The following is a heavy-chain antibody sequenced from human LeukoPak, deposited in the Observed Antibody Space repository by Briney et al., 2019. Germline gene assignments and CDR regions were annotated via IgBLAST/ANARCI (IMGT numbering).Heavy chain of an antibody. J-gene: IGHJ6*03. V-gene: IGHV3-23*01. CDR2: ISGSGDRT. D-gene: IGHD2-15*01. CDR1: GFTFNSYA. Sequence: AGGSLRLSCAASGFTFNSYAMSWVRQAPGKGLEWVSGISGSGDRTYYADAVKGRFTISRDNSKNTLYLQINSVGAEDTAVYYCAKGHSPGAVDYYYYYYMDVWGKGTTVTDSS. CDR3: AKGHSPGAVDYYYYYYMDV.